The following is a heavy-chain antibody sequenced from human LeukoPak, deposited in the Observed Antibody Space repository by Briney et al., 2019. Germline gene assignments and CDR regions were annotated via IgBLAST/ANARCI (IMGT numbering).Heavy chain of an antibody. CDR1: GSRFTSYW. J-gene: IGHJ4*02. CDR3: ARGHSGDALMVQDLDY. V-gene: IGHV5-51*01. CDR2: IYPRDSDS. Sequence: GESLKISCQGSGSRFTSYWIGWVRRVPGKGLEWVGIIYPRDSDSRYSTSFQGQVTLSVDESISTATLQWSSLRASDTAIYYCARGHSGDALMVQDLDYWGQGTLVTVSS. D-gene: IGHD3-10*01.